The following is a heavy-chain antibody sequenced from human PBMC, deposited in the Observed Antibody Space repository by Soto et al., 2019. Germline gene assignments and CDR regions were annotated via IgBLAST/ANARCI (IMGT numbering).Heavy chain of an antibody. CDR2: IIPIFGTA. J-gene: IGHJ6*02. CDR3: AGGYDFWSGYSTDYYYYGMDV. V-gene: IGHV1-69*06. D-gene: IGHD3-3*01. CDR1: GGTFSSYA. Sequence: ASVKVSCKASGGTFSSYAISWVRQAPGQGLEWMGGIIPIFGTANYAQKFQGRVTITADKSTSTAYMELSSLRSEDTAVYYCAGGYDFWSGYSTDYYYYGMDVWGQGTTVTVSS.